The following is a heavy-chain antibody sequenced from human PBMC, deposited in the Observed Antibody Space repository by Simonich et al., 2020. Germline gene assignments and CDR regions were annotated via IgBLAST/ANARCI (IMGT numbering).Heavy chain of an antibody. CDR2: ISNNGSNK. CDR3: ARDRNWGWFDP. CDR1: GFTFSSYA. D-gene: IGHD7-27*01. Sequence: QVQLVESGGGVVQPGRSLRLSCAASGFTFSSYAMHWVRQAPGKGLEVVAVISNNGSNKYYADSGKGRFTISRDNSKNTLYLQMNSLRAEDTAVYYCARDRNWGWFDPWGQGTLVTVSS. V-gene: IGHV3-30*07. J-gene: IGHJ5*02.